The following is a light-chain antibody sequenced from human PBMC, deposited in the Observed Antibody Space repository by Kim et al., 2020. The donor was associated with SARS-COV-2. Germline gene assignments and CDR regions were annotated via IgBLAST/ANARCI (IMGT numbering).Light chain of an antibody. CDR1: QSVGNS. J-gene: IGKJ1*01. Sequence: VTPKEKVTSSCRASQSVGNSLHWFQLKPGQSPKLLIKFASQSISGLPSRFSGSGSGTDFTLTITSLEAEDAATYYCHQSSHLPRTFGQGTKVDIK. CDR3: HQSSHLPRT. CDR2: FAS. V-gene: IGKV6-21*02.